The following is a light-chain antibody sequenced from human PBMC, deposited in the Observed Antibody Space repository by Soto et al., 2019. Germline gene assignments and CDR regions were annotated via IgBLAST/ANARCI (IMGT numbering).Light chain of an antibody. CDR1: QSVSSKY. J-gene: IGKJ3*01. CDR2: GTS. Sequence: IVLTQSPGTLSLSPGERATLSCRASQSVSSKYLAWYQQTPGQAPRVIIYGTSIRASGVPERFSGGGSGTDFTLTITRLEPEDFALYYCQQYGSSLFTFGPGTKVDFK. CDR3: QQYGSSLFT. V-gene: IGKV3-20*01.